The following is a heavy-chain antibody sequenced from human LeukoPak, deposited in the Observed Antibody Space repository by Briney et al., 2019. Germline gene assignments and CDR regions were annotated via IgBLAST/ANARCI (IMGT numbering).Heavy chain of an antibody. CDR2: MSTSGST. V-gene: IGHV4-4*07. CDR1: GGSISGYY. Sequence: PSETLSLTCTASGGSISGYYWSWIRQPAGKGLEWIGRMSTSGSTNYNPSLKSRVTMSQDTSKKQFSLNLSSATAADTAVYYCARGKEGNAVFDYWGQGILVTVSS. CDR3: ARGKEGNAVFDY. J-gene: IGHJ4*02. D-gene: IGHD2-8*01.